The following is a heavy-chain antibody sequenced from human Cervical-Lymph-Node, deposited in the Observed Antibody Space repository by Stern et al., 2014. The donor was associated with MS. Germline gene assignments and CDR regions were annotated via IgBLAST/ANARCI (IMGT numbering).Heavy chain of an antibody. CDR2: ISPYDSDT. J-gene: IGHJ4*02. CDR1: GYSFTIYY. V-gene: IGHV5-51*01. Sequence: VQLVQSGAEVKKPGESLKISCKLSGYSFTIYYIAWVRQMPGTGLEWMGVISPYDSDTTYSPSFQGQVTISADKSTPTAYLQWSSLRASDTAMYYCARHVQGFDYWGQGTLVTVSS. CDR3: ARHVQGFDY.